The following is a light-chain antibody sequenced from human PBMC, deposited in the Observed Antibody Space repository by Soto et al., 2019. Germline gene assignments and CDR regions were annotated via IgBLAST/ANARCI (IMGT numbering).Light chain of an antibody. V-gene: IGLV2-14*03. CDR1: SSDVGGSNF. CDR3: VSYTSSTTYV. CDR2: DVA. Sequence: QSVQTQPASESDSPGQSITISCNRTSSDVGGSNFVSWYQQHPGKPPKLIIYDVANRPSGVSNRFSGSRSGSTASLIISRLQTEDEADYYCVSYTSSTTYVFGTGTKVTVL. J-gene: IGLJ1*01.